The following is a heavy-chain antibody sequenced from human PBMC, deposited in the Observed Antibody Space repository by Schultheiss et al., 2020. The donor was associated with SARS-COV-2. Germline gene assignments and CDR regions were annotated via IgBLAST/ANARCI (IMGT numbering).Heavy chain of an antibody. D-gene: IGHD6-13*01. CDR1: GFTFSSYA. CDR3: ATGIADYYYYGMDV. Sequence: GESLKISCAASGFTFSSYAMSWVRQAPGKGLEWVSGIGGSGSTTYYADSVRGRFTISRDGSKNTLYLQMNSLRAEDTAVYYCATGIADYYYYGMDVWGQGTTVTVSS. CDR2: IGGSGSTT. V-gene: IGHV3-23*01. J-gene: IGHJ6*02.